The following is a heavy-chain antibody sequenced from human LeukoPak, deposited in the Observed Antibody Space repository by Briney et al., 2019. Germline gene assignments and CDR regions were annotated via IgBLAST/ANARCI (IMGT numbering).Heavy chain of an antibody. J-gene: IGHJ5*02. CDR3: AGKVVVAATNWFDP. D-gene: IGHD2-15*01. Sequence: SETLSLTCAVYGGSFSGYYWSWIRQPPGKGLEWIGEINHSGSTNYNPSLKSRVTISVDTSKNQFSLKLSSVTAADTAVYYCAGKVVVAATNWFDPWGQGTLVTVSS. V-gene: IGHV4-34*01. CDR1: GGSFSGYY. CDR2: INHSGST.